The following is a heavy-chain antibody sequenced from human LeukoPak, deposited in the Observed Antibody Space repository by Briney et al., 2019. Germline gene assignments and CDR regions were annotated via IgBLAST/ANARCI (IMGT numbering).Heavy chain of an antibody. CDR2: IYHSGST. J-gene: IGHJ4*02. D-gene: IGHD3-22*01. CDR3: ARGRGYYDSSGYPDY. Sequence: PSETLSLTCTVSGYSISSGYYWGWIRQPPGKGLEWIGSIYHSGSTYYNPSLKSRVTISVDTSKNQFSLKLSSVTAADTAVYYCARGRGYYDSSGYPDYWGQGTLVTVSS. V-gene: IGHV4-38-2*02. CDR1: GYSISSGYY.